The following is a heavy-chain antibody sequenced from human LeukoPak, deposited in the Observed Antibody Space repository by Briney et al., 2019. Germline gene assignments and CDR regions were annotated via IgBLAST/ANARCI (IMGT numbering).Heavy chain of an antibody. J-gene: IGHJ4*02. V-gene: IGHV3-33*01. CDR3: ARRPRYSGSYFDY. Sequence: PGRSLRLSCAASGFTFSSYGMQWVRQAPGKGLEWVAVIWYDGSNKYYADSVKGRFTISRDNSKNTLYLQMNSLRAEDTAVYYCARRPRYSGSYFDYWGQGTLVTVSS. CDR1: GFTFSSYG. CDR2: IWYDGSNK. D-gene: IGHD1-26*01.